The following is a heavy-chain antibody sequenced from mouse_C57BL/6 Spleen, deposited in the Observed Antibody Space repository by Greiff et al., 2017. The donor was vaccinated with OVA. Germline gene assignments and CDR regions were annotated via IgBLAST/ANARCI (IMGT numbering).Heavy chain of an antibody. J-gene: IGHJ3*01. CDR1: GYTFTSYW. V-gene: IGHV1-50*01. CDR2: IDPSDSYT. CDR3: ARSREWELDY. D-gene: IGHD4-1*01. Sequence: QVQLQQPGAELVKPGASVKLSCKASGYTFTSYWMQWVQQRPGQGLEWIGEIDPSDSYTNYNQKFKGKATLTVDTSSSTAYMQLSSLTSEDSAVYYCARSREWELDYWGQGTMVTVSA.